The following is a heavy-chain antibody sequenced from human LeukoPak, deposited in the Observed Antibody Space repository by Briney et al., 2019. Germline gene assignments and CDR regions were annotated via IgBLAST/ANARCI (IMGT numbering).Heavy chain of an antibody. V-gene: IGHV3-33*01. D-gene: IGHD6-6*01. Sequence: PGGSLRLSCAASGFTFSSYGMHWVRQAPGKGLEWVAVIWYDGSNKYYADSVKGRFTISRDNSKNTLYLQMNSLRAEDTAVYYCAREVSSSAGMNYWGQGTLVTVSS. CDR2: IWYDGSNK. CDR1: GFTFSSYG. J-gene: IGHJ4*02. CDR3: AREVSSSAGMNY.